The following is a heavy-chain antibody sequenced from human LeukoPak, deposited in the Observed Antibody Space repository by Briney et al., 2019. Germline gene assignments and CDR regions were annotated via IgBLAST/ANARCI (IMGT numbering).Heavy chain of an antibody. CDR1: GGTFSSYA. J-gene: IGHJ6*03. Sequence: SVKVSCKASGGTFSSYAISWVRQAPGQGLECMGGIIPIFGTTNYAQKFQDRVTITADKSTSTAYMELSSLRSEDTAVYYCARVVGLTGYSSSWYSGYYYYMDVWGKGTTVTVSS. CDR2: IIPIFGTT. D-gene: IGHD6-13*01. CDR3: ARVVGLTGYSSSWYSGYYYYMDV. V-gene: IGHV1-69*06.